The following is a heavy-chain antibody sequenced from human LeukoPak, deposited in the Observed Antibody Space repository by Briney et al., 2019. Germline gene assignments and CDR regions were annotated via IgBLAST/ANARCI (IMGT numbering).Heavy chain of an antibody. CDR3: ARDLFGGTYLGVFDY. D-gene: IGHD1-26*01. Sequence: PGGSLRLSCAASGFTVSTNYMSWVRQAPGKGLEWASIIHAGGTTYYADSVKGRFTISRDNSKNTLYLQMNNLRTEDTAVYYCARDLFGGTYLGVFDYWGQGTLVTVSS. J-gene: IGHJ4*02. V-gene: IGHV3-66*02. CDR1: GFTVSTNY. CDR2: IHAGGTT.